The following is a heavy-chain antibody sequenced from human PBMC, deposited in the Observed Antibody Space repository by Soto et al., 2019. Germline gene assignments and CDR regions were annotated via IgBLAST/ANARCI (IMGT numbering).Heavy chain of an antibody. CDR3: ARNMDYYYGRGSGNGHGV. J-gene: IGHJ6*02. CDR1: GYTFTAYH. CDR2: INPKFGDT. Sequence: QVPLVQSGAEVKEPGDSVRVSCEASGYTFTAYHIHWVRQAPGQGLEWMGWINPKFGDTTYAQDFQGRVSMTRDISISTVYMELSRLTSDDTAIYYCARNMDYYYGRGSGNGHGVWGQGTTVTVFS. V-gene: IGHV1-2*02. D-gene: IGHD3-10*02.